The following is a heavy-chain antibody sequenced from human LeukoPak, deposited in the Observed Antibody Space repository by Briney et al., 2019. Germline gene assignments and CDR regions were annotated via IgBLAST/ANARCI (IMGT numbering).Heavy chain of an antibody. D-gene: IGHD2-15*01. Sequence: ASVKVSCKASGYTFTGYYMHWVRQAPGQGLEWMGWINPNSGGTNYAQKFQGRVTMTRDTSISTAYMELSRLRSDDTAVYYCARDRGDGVVVVAATPTVGHYMDVWGKGTTVTVSS. V-gene: IGHV1-2*02. CDR1: GYTFTGYY. CDR2: INPNSGGT. CDR3: ARDRGDGVVVVAATPTVGHYMDV. J-gene: IGHJ6*03.